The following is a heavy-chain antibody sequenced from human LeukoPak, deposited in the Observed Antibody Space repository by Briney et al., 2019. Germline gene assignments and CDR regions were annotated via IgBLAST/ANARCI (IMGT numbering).Heavy chain of an antibody. Sequence: GGSLRLSCAASGFTFSSYAMHWVRQAPGKGLEYVSAISSNGGSTYYANSVKGRFTISRDNSKNTLYLQMGSLRAEDMAVYYCARERDFWSGPDAFDIWGQGTMVTVSS. V-gene: IGHV3-64*01. CDR2: ISSNGGST. J-gene: IGHJ3*02. CDR3: ARERDFWSGPDAFDI. D-gene: IGHD3-3*01. CDR1: GFTFSSYA.